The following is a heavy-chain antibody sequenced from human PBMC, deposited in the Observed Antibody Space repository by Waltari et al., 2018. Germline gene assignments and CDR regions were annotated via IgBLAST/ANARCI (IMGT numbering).Heavy chain of an antibody. Sequence: QVQLQQWGAGLLKPSETLSLTCAVYGGSFSGYYWSWIRQPQGKGLEWIGEINHSGSTNSNPSLKSRVTISVDTSKNQFSLKLSSVTAADTAVYYCARGRRGSGSYYKSPWFDPWGQGTLVTVSS. D-gene: IGHD3-10*01. J-gene: IGHJ5*02. CDR3: ARGRRGSGSYYKSPWFDP. CDR1: GGSFSGYY. CDR2: INHSGST. V-gene: IGHV4-34*01.